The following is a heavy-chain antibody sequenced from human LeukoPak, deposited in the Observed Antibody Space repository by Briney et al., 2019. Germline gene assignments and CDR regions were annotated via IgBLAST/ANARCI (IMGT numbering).Heavy chain of an antibody. CDR2: IYYSGST. J-gene: IGHJ6*03. D-gene: IGHD2-2*01. CDR3: ARAIVVVPAAIETYYYYYMDV. Sequence: PSETLSLTCTVSGGSISSYYWSWIRQPPGKGLEWIGYIYYSGSTNYNPSLKSRVTISVDTSKNQFSLKLSSVTAADTAVYYCARAIVVVPAAIETYYYYYMDVWGKGTTVTVSS. V-gene: IGHV4-59*01. CDR1: GGSISSYY.